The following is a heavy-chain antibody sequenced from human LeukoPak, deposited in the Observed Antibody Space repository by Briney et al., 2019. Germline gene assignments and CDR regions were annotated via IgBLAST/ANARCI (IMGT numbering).Heavy chain of an antibody. Sequence: RAGGSLRLSCAASGFTFSSYGMHWVRQAPGKGLEWVALISHDGSDKYYADSVKGRFTISRDNSKNTLYLQMNSLRAEDTAVYFCANENYYGSGSYPDYWGQGTLVTVSS. V-gene: IGHV3-30*18. J-gene: IGHJ4*02. CDR1: GFTFSSYG. CDR2: ISHDGSDK. D-gene: IGHD3-10*01. CDR3: ANENYYGSGSYPDY.